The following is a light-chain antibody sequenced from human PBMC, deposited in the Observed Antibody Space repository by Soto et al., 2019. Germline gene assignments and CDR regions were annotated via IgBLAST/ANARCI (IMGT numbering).Light chain of an antibody. J-gene: IGKJ1*01. Sequence: DIQMTQSPSSLSASVGDRVTITCRASQGISNYLAWYQQKPGKVPKLLIYAASTLQSGVPSRLSGSGSGTDFTLTISSLQPENVATYYCQKDNSAPRTFGQGTKVEI. CDR2: AAS. CDR1: QGISNY. V-gene: IGKV1-27*01. CDR3: QKDNSAPRT.